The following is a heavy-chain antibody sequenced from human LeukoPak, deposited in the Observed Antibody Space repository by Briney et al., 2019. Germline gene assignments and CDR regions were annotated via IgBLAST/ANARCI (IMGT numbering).Heavy chain of an antibody. Sequence: GGSLRLSCAASGFTFSTYEMNWVRQAPGKELEWVSYISPSGSTLYYADSVKGRFTISRDNAENSLFLQMNSLRAEDTAVYYCARDSFYSSGYYRYFDYWGQGTLVTVSS. CDR1: GFTFSTYE. D-gene: IGHD3-22*01. CDR2: ISPSGSTL. J-gene: IGHJ4*02. V-gene: IGHV3-48*03. CDR3: ARDSFYSSGYYRYFDY.